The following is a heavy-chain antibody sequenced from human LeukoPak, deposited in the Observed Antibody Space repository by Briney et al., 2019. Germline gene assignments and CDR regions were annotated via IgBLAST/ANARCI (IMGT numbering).Heavy chain of an antibody. Sequence: SETLSLTCAVYGGSFSGYYWSWIRQPPGKGLEWIGEINHSGSTNYNPSLRSRVTISADTSKNQLSLEVTSVTAADTAVYYCARNGFGYSSSWSQDYWGQGTLVTVSS. CDR2: INHSGST. D-gene: IGHD6-13*01. CDR3: ARNGFGYSSSWSQDY. V-gene: IGHV4-34*01. J-gene: IGHJ4*02. CDR1: GGSFSGYY.